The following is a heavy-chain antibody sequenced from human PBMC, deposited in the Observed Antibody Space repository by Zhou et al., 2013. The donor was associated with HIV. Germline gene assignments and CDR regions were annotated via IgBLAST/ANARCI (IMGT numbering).Heavy chain of an antibody. D-gene: IGHD7-27*01. Sequence: QVQLVQSGAEVKKPGSSVKVSCKASGGTFSSYAISWVRQAPGQGLEWMGGIIPIFGTANYAQKFQGRVTVTRSTSLNSVYLQLTSLTSDDTAIYFCARDQNWGPDYWGQGTPVTVSS. V-gene: IGHV1-69*14. CDR3: ARDQNWGPDY. CDR2: IIPIFGTA. J-gene: IGHJ4*02. CDR1: GGTFSSYA.